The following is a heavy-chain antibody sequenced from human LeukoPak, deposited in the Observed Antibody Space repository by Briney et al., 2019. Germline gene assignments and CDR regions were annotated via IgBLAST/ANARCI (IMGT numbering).Heavy chain of an antibody. D-gene: IGHD3-10*01. CDR2: DYCGGNT. Sequence: SETLSLTCTVSGFSVTTDSYCWGWIRQPPGKGLEWVGYDYCGGNTNYDPSLKRRVTISVDTSKNQFSLTLTSVTAADTAVYFCARDHFGSLDSWGQGILVTVSS. CDR1: GFSVTTDSYC. J-gene: IGHJ4*02. CDR3: ARDHFGSLDS. V-gene: IGHV4-61*01.